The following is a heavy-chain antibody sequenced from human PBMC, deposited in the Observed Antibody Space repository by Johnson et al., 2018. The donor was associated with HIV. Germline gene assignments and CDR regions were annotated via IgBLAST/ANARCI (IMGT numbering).Heavy chain of an antibody. Sequence: VQLVESGGGLVQPGGSLRLSCAASGFTFSTYWMSWVRQAPGKGLEWVSYLSGRGGTLSSADSVQGRFTISRDNARNSLYLQMNSLSVEDTAVYYCARSKDCSGGSCPDAFDIWGQGTMVTVSS. CDR1: GFTFSTYW. V-gene: IGHV3-48*04. J-gene: IGHJ3*02. CDR2: LSGRGGTL. CDR3: ARSKDCSGGSCPDAFDI. D-gene: IGHD2-15*01.